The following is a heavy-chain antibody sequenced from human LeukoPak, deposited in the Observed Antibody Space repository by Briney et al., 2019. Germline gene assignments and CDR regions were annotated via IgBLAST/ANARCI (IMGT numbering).Heavy chain of an antibody. V-gene: IGHV4-31*03. D-gene: IGHD3-3*01. Sequence: SQTLSLTCTVSGGSISSGGYYWSWIRQHPGKGLEWIGYIYYSGSTYYNPSLKSRVTISVDTSKNQFSLKLSSVTAADTAVYYCARSRAARDYDFWSADGANWFDPWGQGTLVTVSS. CDR1: GGSISSGGYY. CDR3: ARSRAARDYDFWSADGANWFDP. CDR2: IYYSGST. J-gene: IGHJ5*02.